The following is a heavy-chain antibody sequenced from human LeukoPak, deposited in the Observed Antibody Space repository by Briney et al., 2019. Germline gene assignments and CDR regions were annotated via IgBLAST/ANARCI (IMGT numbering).Heavy chain of an antibody. V-gene: IGHV3-23*01. CDR1: GFTFSSYA. CDR3: AKDHDYGDYGPYYFDY. CDR2: ISGSGGST. D-gene: IGHD4-17*01. Sequence: PGGSLRLSCAASGFTFSSYAMSWVRQAPGKGLEWASAISGSGGSTYYADSVKGRFTISRDNSKNTLYLQMNSLRAEDTAVYYCAKDHDYGDYGPYYFDYWGQGTLVTVSS. J-gene: IGHJ4*02.